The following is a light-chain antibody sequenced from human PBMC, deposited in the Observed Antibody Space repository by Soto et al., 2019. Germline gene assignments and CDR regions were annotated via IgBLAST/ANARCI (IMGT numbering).Light chain of an antibody. CDR2: WAS. V-gene: IGKV4-1*01. CDR1: QSVLSSSNNKNY. CDR3: QQYDSTPKT. J-gene: IGKJ1*01. Sequence: DIVMTQSPDSLAVSLGERATINCKSSQSVLSSSNNKNYLAWYQQKPGQPPKLLIYWASTRESGVPDRFSGSGSGTDFTLTSSGLQAEDVAVYYCQQYDSTPKTFGQGTKVEIK.